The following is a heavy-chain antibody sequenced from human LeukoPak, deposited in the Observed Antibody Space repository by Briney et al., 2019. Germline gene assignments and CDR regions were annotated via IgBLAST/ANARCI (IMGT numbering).Heavy chain of an antibody. D-gene: IGHD3-10*01. CDR3: ARGSPYYYGSGSFHY. Sequence: PSETLSLTCSVTGGSISSSSYYWGWIRQPPGKGLEWIGNIYYSGSTYYNPSLKSRVTISVDTSMNQFSLKLSSVTAADTAVYYCARGSPYYYGSGSFHYWGQGTPVTVSS. CDR2: IYYSGST. J-gene: IGHJ4*02. CDR1: GGSISSSSYY. V-gene: IGHV4-39*07.